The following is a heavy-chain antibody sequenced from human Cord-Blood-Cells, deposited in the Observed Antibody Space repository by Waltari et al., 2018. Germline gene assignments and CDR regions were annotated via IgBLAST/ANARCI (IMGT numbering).Heavy chain of an antibody. CDR3: TSAARAARDY. CDR1: GFTFSGSA. Sequence: EVQLVESGGGLVQPGGSRKLSCAASGFTFSGSAMHWVRQASGKGLGWVGRIRSKANSYATAYAASVKGRFTISRDDSKNTAYLQMNSLKTEDTAVYYCTSAARAARDYWGQGTLVTVSS. V-gene: IGHV3-73*02. D-gene: IGHD6-6*01. J-gene: IGHJ4*02. CDR2: IRSKANSYAT.